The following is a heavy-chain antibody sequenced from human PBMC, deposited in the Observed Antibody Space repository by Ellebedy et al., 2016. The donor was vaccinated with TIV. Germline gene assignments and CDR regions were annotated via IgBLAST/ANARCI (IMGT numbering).Heavy chain of an antibody. Sequence: ASVKVSCKTSGYSFTNYHMHWVRQAPGQGLEWMGIINPSGGSTKYAQKFQGRVTMTRDTSTTTVYLELIVLRSEDTAVYYCARRYCSGGSCKVDYWGQGTLVTVSS. CDR1: GYSFTNYH. V-gene: IGHV1-46*01. CDR3: ARRYCSGGSCKVDY. J-gene: IGHJ4*02. D-gene: IGHD2-15*01. CDR2: INPSGGST.